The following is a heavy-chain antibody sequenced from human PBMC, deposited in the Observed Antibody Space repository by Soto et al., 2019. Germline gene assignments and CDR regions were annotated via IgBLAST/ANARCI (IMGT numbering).Heavy chain of an antibody. CDR2: INPDGSEQ. Sequence: GGSLRLSCAASGVSFSTYYMNWVRQAPGKGLEWVAAINPDGSEQFYLDSVKGRFTISRDNAKNSLYLQMNSLRAEESALYYCTRVTPGASDYWGQGTPVTVSS. CDR1: GVSFSTYY. CDR3: TRVTPGASDY. D-gene: IGHD2-2*01. J-gene: IGHJ4*02. V-gene: IGHV3-7*01.